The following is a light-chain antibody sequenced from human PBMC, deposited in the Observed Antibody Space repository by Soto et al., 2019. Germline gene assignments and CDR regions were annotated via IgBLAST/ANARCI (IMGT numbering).Light chain of an antibody. CDR3: QQDHDSPFT. V-gene: IGKV1-6*01. CDR1: QSIRSY. Sequence: IQLTQSPSTLSASVGDRVTITCRATQSIRSYLAWYQQKPGKAPNLLIYAASDLKAAVPSRFSGSGSGTDFTLTISSLQAEDFATYYCQQDHDSPFTFGPGTKVEIK. CDR2: AAS. J-gene: IGKJ3*01.